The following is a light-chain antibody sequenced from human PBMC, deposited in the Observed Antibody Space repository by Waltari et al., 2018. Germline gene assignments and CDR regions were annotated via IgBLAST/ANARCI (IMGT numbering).Light chain of an antibody. Sequence: QSALSQPSSVSGSPGQSLTITCTGASTDLASYNLVAWYQHHPNSAPKLIIYEATKRPSGVSNRFSGANSGATASLRISVLQADDEADYYCCSYTGSSTAYGCGGGTKVTVL. CDR1: STDLASYNL. CDR2: EAT. CDR3: CSYTGSSTAYG. V-gene: IGLV2-23*01. J-gene: IGLJ1*01.